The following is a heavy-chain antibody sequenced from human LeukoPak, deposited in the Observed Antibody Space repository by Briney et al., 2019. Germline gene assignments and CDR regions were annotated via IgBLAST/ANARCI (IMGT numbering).Heavy chain of an antibody. D-gene: IGHD6-13*01. V-gene: IGHV3-30-3*01. CDR1: GFTFSSYA. Sequence: PGRSLRLSCAASGFTFSSYAMHWVRQAPGEGLEWVAVISYDGSNKYYADSVKGRFTISRDNSKNTLYLQMNSLRAEDTAVYYCARDSGGPTAGTFDYWGQGTLVTVSS. J-gene: IGHJ4*02. CDR3: ARDSGGPTAGTFDY. CDR2: ISYDGSNK.